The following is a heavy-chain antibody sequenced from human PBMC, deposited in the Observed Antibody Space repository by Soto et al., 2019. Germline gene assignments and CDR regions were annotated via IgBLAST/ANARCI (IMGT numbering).Heavy chain of an antibody. CDR2: IKSKTDGGTV. CDR1: GVTLSNVW. D-gene: IGHD5-18*01. V-gene: IGHV3-15*07. J-gene: IGHJ4*02. Sequence: GGSLRLSCAVSGVTLSNVWMNWVRQAPGKGPEWVGRIKSKTDGGTVEYAAPVKDRFTISRDDSENTLYLQMNSLKTEDTAVYYCSHGYYQYFESWGQGT. CDR3: SHGYYQYFES.